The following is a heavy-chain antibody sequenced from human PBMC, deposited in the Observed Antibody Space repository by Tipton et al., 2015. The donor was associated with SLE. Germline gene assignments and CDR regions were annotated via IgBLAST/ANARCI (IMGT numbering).Heavy chain of an antibody. CDR1: GGSISSSSYY. V-gene: IGHV4-39*07. Sequence: TLSLTCTVSGGSISSSSYYWGWIRQPPGKGLEWIGSIYYSGSTYYNPSLKSRVTISVDTSKNQFSLKLSSVTAANTAVYYCARSSRDGYNALYWGQGTLVTVSS. CDR3: ARSSRDGYNALY. D-gene: IGHD5-24*01. J-gene: IGHJ4*02. CDR2: IYYSGST.